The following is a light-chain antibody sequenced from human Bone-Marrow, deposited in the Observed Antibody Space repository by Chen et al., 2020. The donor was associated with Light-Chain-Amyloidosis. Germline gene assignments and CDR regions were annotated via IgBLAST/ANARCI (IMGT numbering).Light chain of an antibody. V-gene: IGLV6-57*01. Sequence: NFMLTQPHSVSESPGKTVIISCTRSSGSIATNYVQWYQQRPGSSPTTVIYEDDQRPSGVPGLFSGSIDRSSNSASLTISGLKTEDEADYYCQSYQGSSQGVFGGGTKLTVL. CDR2: EDD. CDR3: QSYQGSSQGV. J-gene: IGLJ3*02. CDR1: SGSIATNY.